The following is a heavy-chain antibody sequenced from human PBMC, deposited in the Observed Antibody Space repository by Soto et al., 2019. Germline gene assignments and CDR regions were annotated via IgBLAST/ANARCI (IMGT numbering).Heavy chain of an antibody. Sequence: PGGSLRLSCEASGFTFSRVSMSWVRQVPGKGLEWVASISSGSSDTWYADSVKGRFIISRANAQNSLFLQMNTLRTEDTAMYYCARVAYWGPGTQVTVSS. CDR3: ARVAY. CDR2: ISSGSSDT. V-gene: IGHV3-21*01. CDR1: GFTFSRVS. J-gene: IGHJ4*02.